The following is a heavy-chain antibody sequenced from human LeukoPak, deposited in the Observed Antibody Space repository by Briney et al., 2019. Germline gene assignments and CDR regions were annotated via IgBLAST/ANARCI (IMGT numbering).Heavy chain of an antibody. V-gene: IGHV3-9*01. CDR3: ARAPRYNWNSYYFDY. J-gene: IGHJ4*02. CDR2: ISWNSGCI. Sequence: QPGRSLRLSCAASGFTFDDYAMHWVRQAPGKGLEWVSGISWNSGCIGYADSVKGRFTISRDNAKNSLYLQMNSLRAEDTALYYCARAPRYNWNSYYFDYWGQGTLVTVSS. D-gene: IGHD1-7*01. CDR1: GFTFDDYA.